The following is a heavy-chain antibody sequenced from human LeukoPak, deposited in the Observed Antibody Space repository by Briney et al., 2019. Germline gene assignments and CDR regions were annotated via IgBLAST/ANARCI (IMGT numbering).Heavy chain of an antibody. CDR2: INSDGSTT. CDR1: GFTFRTYW. Sequence: GGSLRLSCAASGFTFRTYWMHWVRQTPGQGLVWVSRINSDGSTTNYADSVKGRFTVSRDNAQNTLYLQMSSLRAEDTAVYYCASAPYGDYVDYWGQGTLVTVSS. CDR3: ASAPYGDYVDY. J-gene: IGHJ4*02. D-gene: IGHD4-17*01. V-gene: IGHV3-74*01.